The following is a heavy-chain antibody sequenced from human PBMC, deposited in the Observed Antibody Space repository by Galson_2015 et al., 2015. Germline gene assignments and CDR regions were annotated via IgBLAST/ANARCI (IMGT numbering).Heavy chain of an antibody. D-gene: IGHD2-21*02. V-gene: IGHV4-39*01. CDR2: IYYSGST. CDR3: ARRAGERYCGGDCYTLKNYYLDY. Sequence: TLSLTCTVSGGSISSSSHYWGWIRQPPGKGLEWIGSIYYSGSTYYNPSLKSRVTISVDTSKNQFSLKLSSVTAADTAVYYCARRAGERYCGGDCYTLKNYYLDYWGQGTLVTVSS. CDR1: GGSISSSSHY. J-gene: IGHJ4*02.